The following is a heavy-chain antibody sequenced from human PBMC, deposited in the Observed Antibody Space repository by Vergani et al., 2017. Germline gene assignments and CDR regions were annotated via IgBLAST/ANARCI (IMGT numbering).Heavy chain of an antibody. CDR2: IYYSGST. V-gene: IGHV4-39*01. D-gene: IGHD6-19*01. CDR1: GGSISSSSYY. Sequence: QLQLQESGPGLVKPSETLSLTCTVSGGSISSSSYYWGWIRQPPGKGLEWIGSIYYSGSTYYNPSLKSRVTISVDTSKNQFSLKLSSVTAADTAVYYCARRCCVVAGMRGYYYYSYMDVGGKGATVTVSS. J-gene: IGHJ6*03. CDR3: ARRCCVVAGMRGYYYYSYMDV.